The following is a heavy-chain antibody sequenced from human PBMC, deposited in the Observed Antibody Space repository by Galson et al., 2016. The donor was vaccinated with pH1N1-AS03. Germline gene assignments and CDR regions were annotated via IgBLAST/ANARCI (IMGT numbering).Heavy chain of an antibody. CDR2: IIPMLNIP. CDR1: GGTFNTYA. V-gene: IGHV1-69*04. D-gene: IGHD2-15*01. J-gene: IGHJ3*01. CDR3: AKGYSATPSGTFDL. Sequence: SVKVSCKASGGTFNTYAISWVRQAPGQGLEWMGRIIPMLNIPDYAQKFQVRVTITADKSTNTAYMELTNLRSDDTALYYCAKGYSATPSGTFDLWGQGTMVTVPS.